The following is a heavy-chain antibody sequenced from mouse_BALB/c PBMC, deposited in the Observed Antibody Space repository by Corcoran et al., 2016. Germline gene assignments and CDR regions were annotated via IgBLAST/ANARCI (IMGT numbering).Heavy chain of an antibody. CDR1: GYTFTNYG. Sequence: QIQLVQSGPELKKPGETVKISCKASGYTFTNYGMNWVKQAPGKGLKWMGWINTYTGETTYADDFKGRFAFSLETSASTAYLQINKLKNEDTATYFCSREPYAMDYGGQGNSVTVSS. V-gene: IGHV9-3-1*01. CDR3: SREPYAMDY. D-gene: IGHD6-1*01. J-gene: IGHJ4*01. CDR2: INTYTGET.